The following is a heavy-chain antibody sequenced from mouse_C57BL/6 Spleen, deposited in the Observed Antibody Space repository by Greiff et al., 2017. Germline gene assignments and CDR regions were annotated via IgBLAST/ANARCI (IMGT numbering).Heavy chain of an antibody. V-gene: IGHV5-17*01. J-gene: IGHJ4*01. CDR2: ISSGSSTI. CDR1: GFTFSDYG. D-gene: IGHD3-2*02. Sequence: EVKVVESGGGLVKPGGSLKLSCAASGFTFSDYGMHWVRQAPEKGLEWVAYISSGSSTIYYADTVKGRFTISRDNAKNTLFLQMTSLRSEDTAMYYCARKAQPGAMDYWGQGTSVTVSS. CDR3: ARKAQPGAMDY.